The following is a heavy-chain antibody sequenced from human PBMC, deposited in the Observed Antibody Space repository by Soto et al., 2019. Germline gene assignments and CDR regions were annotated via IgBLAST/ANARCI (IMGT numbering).Heavy chain of an antibody. Sequence: GGALQVSCQRSGDTFTSYWITWVRHLPVKGLEGMGRIDPPDSSTKYSPSFQGHVTISADNSVSTVYLQWISLKASDTAMYYCARPELSGGRQGLEVWG. J-gene: IGHJ6*02. CDR1: GDTFTSYW. CDR2: IDPPDSST. D-gene: IGHD2-8*02. CDR3: ARPELSGGRQGLEV. V-gene: IGHV5-10-1*01.